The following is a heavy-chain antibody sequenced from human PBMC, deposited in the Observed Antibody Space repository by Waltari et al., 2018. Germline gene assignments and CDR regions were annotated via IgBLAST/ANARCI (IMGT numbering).Heavy chain of an antibody. CDR1: GGTFSSYA. CDR2: IIPIFGTA. D-gene: IGHD6-6*01. Sequence: QVQLVQSGAEVKKPGSSVKVSCKASGGTFSSYAISWVRQAPGPGLEWMGGIIPIFGTANYAQKFQGRVTITTDESTSTAYMELSSLRSEDTAVYYCARGVYSSSPPGDYYYGMDVWGQGTTVTVSS. CDR3: ARGVYSSSPPGDYYYGMDV. J-gene: IGHJ6*02. V-gene: IGHV1-69*05.